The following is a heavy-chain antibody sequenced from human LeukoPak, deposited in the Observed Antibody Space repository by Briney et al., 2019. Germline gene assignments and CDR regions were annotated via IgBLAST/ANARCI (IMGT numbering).Heavy chain of an antibody. V-gene: IGHV4-59*01. Sequence: SETLSLTCTVSGGSISSYYWSWTRQPPGKGLEWIGYIYYSGSTNYNPSLKSRVTISVDTSKNQLSLKLSSVTAADTAVYYCARGLYDSLYFDHWGQGTLVTVSS. CDR1: GGSISSYY. J-gene: IGHJ4*02. CDR2: IYYSGST. CDR3: ARGLYDSLYFDH. D-gene: IGHD3-3*01.